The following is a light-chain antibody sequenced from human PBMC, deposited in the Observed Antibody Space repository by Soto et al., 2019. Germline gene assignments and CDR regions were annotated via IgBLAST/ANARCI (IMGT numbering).Light chain of an antibody. CDR1: QSVRSNY. J-gene: IGKJ1*01. CDR3: HQYHTSPLM. V-gene: IGKV3-20*01. CDR2: GAS. Sequence: EIVFTQSPCTLSLSPGETATLACRASQSVRSNYLAWYQQKPGQAPRLLIYGASTRATGIPDKFSGSGSGTDFTLTISRLEPEDLAVYYCHQYHTSPLMFGQGTKVDIK.